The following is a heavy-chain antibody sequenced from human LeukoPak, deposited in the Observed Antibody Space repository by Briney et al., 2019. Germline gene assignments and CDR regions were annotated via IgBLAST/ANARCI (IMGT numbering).Heavy chain of an antibody. V-gene: IGHV5-10-1*01. D-gene: IGHD1-26*01. CDR3: ATSGRSPGDAFDI. J-gene: IGHJ3*02. Sequence: GESLKISCKGSGYSFTSYWISWVRQMPGKGLEWMGRIDPSDSYTNYSPSFQGHVTISADKSISTAYLQSSSLEASDTAMYYCATSGRSPGDAFDIWGQGTMVTVSS. CDR2: IDPSDSYT. CDR1: GYSFTSYW.